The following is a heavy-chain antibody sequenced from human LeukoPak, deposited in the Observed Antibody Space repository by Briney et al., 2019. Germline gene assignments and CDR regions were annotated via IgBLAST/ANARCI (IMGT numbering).Heavy chain of an antibody. CDR3: ARSREYSGYGIAL. CDR2: IWYDGSNR. V-gene: IGHV3-33*01. J-gene: IGHJ4*02. Sequence: GRSLRLSCAASGFTFSNYGMNWVRQAPGKGLERVAVIWYDGSNRYYADSVKGRFTISRDNSKNTLYLQVNSLSAEDTAVYYCARSREYSGYGIALWGQGTLVTVSS. CDR1: GFTFSNYG. D-gene: IGHD5-12*01.